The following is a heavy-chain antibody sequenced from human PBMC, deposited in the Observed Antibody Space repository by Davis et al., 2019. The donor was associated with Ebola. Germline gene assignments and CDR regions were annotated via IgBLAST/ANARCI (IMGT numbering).Heavy chain of an antibody. CDR1: GFTFSSFG. V-gene: IGHV3-33*06. J-gene: IGHJ4*02. CDR3: AKGRELHFDY. D-gene: IGHD1-26*01. Sequence: GESLKISCAASGFTFSSFGMHWVRQAPGKGLEWVAVIWYDGSNKYYADSVKGRFTISRDNSKNTLYLQMNSLRAEDTAVYYCAKGRELHFDYWGQGTLVTVSS. CDR2: IWYDGSNK.